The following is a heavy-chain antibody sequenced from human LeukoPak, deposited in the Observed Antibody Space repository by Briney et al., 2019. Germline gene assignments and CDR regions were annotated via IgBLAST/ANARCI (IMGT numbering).Heavy chain of an antibody. CDR1: GGSFSGYY. D-gene: IGHD2-15*01. Sequence: SETLSLTCAVYGGSFSGYYWSWIRQPPGKGLEWIGEINHSGSTNYNPSLKSRVTISVDTSKNQFSLKLSSVTAADTAVYYCARDLRKWSIDYWGQGTLVTVSS. CDR2: INHSGST. J-gene: IGHJ4*02. CDR3: ARDLRKWSIDY. V-gene: IGHV4-34*01.